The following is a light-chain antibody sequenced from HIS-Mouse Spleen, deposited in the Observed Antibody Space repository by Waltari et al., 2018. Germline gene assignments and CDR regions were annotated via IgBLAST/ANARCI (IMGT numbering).Light chain of an antibody. CDR1: QDISNH. V-gene: IGKV1-33*01. J-gene: IGKJ2*01. Sequence: IQMTQSPSSLSASVADRVTITCQARQDISNHLNWYQQKPGKAPKLLIYDASNLETGVPSRFSGSGSGTDFTFTISSLQPEDIATYYCQQYDNLPYTFGQGTKLEIK. CDR2: DAS. CDR3: QQYDNLPYT.